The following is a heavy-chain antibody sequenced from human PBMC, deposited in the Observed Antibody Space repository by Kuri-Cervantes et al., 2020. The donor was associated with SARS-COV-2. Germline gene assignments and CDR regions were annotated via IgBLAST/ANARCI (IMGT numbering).Heavy chain of an antibody. CDR2: ISSSSSYK. D-gene: IGHD2-8*01. J-gene: IGHJ2*01. Sequence: GGSLRLSCAASGFTFSSYEMNWVRQAPGKGLEWVSYISSSSSYKYYADSVKGRFTISRDKTKNSLYLQMNSLRAEDTAVYYCARGGHYTNGVSYGDYYFGLWGRGTLVTVSS. V-gene: IGHV3-21*05. CDR3: ARGGHYTNGVSYGDYYFGL. CDR1: GFTFSSYE.